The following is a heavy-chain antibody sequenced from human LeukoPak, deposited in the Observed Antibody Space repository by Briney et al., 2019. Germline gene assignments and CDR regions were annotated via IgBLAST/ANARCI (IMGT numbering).Heavy chain of an antibody. Sequence: SETLSLTCTVSGGSISNYYWSWLRQPAGKGLEGIGRIYTSGSTNYNPSLKSRVTMSVDTSKNQFSLNLSSVTAADTAVYFCARGSRVVTTIPGTWFDPWGQGTLVTVSS. J-gene: IGHJ5*02. D-gene: IGHD2-21*02. V-gene: IGHV4-4*07. CDR1: GGSISNYY. CDR3: ARGSRVVTTIPGTWFDP. CDR2: IYTSGST.